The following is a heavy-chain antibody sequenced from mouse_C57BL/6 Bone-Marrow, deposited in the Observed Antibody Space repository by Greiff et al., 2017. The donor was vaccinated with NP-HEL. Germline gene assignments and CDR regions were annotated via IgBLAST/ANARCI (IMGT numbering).Heavy chain of an antibody. D-gene: IGHD2-2*01. J-gene: IGHJ4*01. CDR2: IWTGGGT. CDR1: GFSLTSYA. Sequence: VKVVESGPGLVAPSQSLSITCTVSGFSLTSYAISWVRQPPGKGLEWLGVIWTGGGTNYNSALKSRLSISKDNSKSQVFLKMNSLQTDDTARYYCARNRGLQGDYYAMDYWGQGTSVTVSS. CDR3: ARNRGLQGDYYAMDY. V-gene: IGHV2-9-1*01.